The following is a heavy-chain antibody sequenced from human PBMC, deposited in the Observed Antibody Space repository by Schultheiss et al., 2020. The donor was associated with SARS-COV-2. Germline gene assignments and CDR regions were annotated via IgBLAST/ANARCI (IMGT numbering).Heavy chain of an antibody. CDR3: ARTDRNNWGYFDY. Sequence: GSLRLSCTVSGGSVSSGSYYWSWIRQPPGKGLEWIGYIYYSGSTNYNPSLKSRVTISVDTSKNQFSLKLSSVTAADTAVYYCARTDRNNWGYFDYWGQGPLFTVPS. J-gene: IGHJ4*02. CDR2: IYYSGST. CDR1: GGSVSSGSYY. V-gene: IGHV4-61*01. D-gene: IGHD7-27*01.